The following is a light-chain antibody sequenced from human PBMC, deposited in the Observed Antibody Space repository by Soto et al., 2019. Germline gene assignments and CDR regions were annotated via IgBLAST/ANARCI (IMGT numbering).Light chain of an antibody. CDR1: QSVSSSY. CDR3: QQYNNWPFT. J-gene: IGKJ3*01. V-gene: IGKV3D-15*01. Sequence: EIVLTQSPGTLSLSPGERATLSCRASQSVSSSYLAWYQQPPGQPPRLLIYDISTRATGLPTRFSGSGSGTESTLTISSLQSEDFAVYYCQQYNNWPFTFGPGTKVDIK. CDR2: DIS.